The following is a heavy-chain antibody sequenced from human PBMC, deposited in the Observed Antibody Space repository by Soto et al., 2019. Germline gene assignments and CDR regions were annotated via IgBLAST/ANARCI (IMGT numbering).Heavy chain of an antibody. D-gene: IGHD3-3*02. J-gene: IGHJ6*02. CDR2: IRWNSGRI. V-gene: IGHV3-9*01. CDR3: AKERTYSIPYYGMDV. Sequence: EVQLAESGGGLVQPGRSLTLSCAASGFTFDDYAMHWVRQAPGKGLEWVSVIRWNSGRIGYADSVKGRFTISRDNAKNAQYLQMNSLRAECTALYYCAKERTYSIPYYGMDVWGQGTTVTVSS. CDR1: GFTFDDYA.